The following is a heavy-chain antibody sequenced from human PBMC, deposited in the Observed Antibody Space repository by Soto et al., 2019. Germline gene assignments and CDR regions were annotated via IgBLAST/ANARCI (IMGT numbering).Heavy chain of an antibody. CDR2: INPSGGST. Sequence: ASVKVSCKASGYTFTSYYMHWVRQAPGQGLEWMGIINPSGGSTSYAQKFQGRVTMTRDTSTSTVYMELSSLRSEDTAVYYCARDGNFDWSRYYFDYWGQGTLVTVSS. V-gene: IGHV1-46*03. J-gene: IGHJ4*02. CDR3: ARDGNFDWSRYYFDY. D-gene: IGHD3-9*01. CDR1: GYTFTSYY.